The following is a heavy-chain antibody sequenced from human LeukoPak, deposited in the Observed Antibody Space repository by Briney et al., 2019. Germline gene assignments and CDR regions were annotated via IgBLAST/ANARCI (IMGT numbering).Heavy chain of an antibody. CDR2: INPNSGGT. D-gene: IGHD3-9*01. J-gene: IGHJ5*02. Sequence: ASVKVFCKASGYTFTGYYMHWVRQAPGQGLEWMGWINPNSGGTNYAQKFQGRVTMTGDTSISTAYMELSRLRSDDTAVYYCARGFEWLPPPGHWFDPWGQGTLVTVSS. V-gene: IGHV1-2*02. CDR1: GYTFTGYY. CDR3: ARGFEWLPPPGHWFDP.